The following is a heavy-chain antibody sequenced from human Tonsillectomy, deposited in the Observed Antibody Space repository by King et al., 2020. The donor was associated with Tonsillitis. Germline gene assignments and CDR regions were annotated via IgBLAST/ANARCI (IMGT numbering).Heavy chain of an antibody. CDR3: ARDGNFDGNSYYYYYYMDV. CDR2: IKSDGSDT. J-gene: IGHJ6*03. V-gene: IGHV3-74*01. Sequence: DVQLVESGGGLVQPGGSLKLSCAASGFTFSGHWMHWVRQPPGKGLVWVSRIKSDGSDTSNADSVKGRFTISRDNAKNTLYLQMNSLRAEDTAVYYCARDGNFDGNSYYYYYYMDVWGKGTTVTVSS. D-gene: IGHD4-23*01. CDR1: GFTFSGHW.